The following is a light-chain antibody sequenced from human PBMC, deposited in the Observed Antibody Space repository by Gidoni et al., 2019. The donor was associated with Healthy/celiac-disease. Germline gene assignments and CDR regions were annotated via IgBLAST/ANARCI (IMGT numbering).Light chain of an antibody. CDR3: QQLNSYPCT. CDR1: QGISSY. V-gene: IGKV1-9*01. CDR2: AAS. Sequence: DIQLTQSPSFLSASVGDRVTITCRASQGISSYLAWYQQKPGKAPKLLIYAASTLQSGVPSRFSGSGSGTEFTLTISSLQPEDFAIYYCQQLNSYPCTFGPGTKVDIK. J-gene: IGKJ3*01.